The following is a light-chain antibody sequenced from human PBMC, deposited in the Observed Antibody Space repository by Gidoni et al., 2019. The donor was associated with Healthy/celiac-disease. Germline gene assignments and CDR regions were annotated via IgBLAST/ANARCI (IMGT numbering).Light chain of an antibody. V-gene: IGKV3-11*01. CDR1: QSVSSY. CDR2: DAS. Sequence: EIVLTQSPATLSLSPGERATLSCSASQSVSSYVAWYQQKPGQAPRLLIYDASNRATGIPARFSGSGSGTDFTLTISSLEPEDFAVYFCQQRSNWPPYTFGHGTKLEIK. CDR3: QQRSNWPPYT. J-gene: IGKJ2*01.